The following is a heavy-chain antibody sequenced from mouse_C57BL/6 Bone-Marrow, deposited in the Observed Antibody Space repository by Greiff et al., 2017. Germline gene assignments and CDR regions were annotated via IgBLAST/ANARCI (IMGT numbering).Heavy chain of an antibody. V-gene: IGHV5-4*01. D-gene: IGHD2-12*01. Sequence: EVPRVESGGGLVKPGGSLKLSCAASGFTFSSYAMSWVRQTPEKRLEWVATISDGGSYTYYPDNVKGRFTISRDNAKNNLYLQMSHLKSEDTAMYYCAREASYYSYYYAMDYWGQGTSVTVSS. CDR1: GFTFSSYA. CDR3: AREASYYSYYYAMDY. CDR2: ISDGGSYT. J-gene: IGHJ4*01.